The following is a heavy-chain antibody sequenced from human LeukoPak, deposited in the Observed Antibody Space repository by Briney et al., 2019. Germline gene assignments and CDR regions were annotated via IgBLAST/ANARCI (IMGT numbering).Heavy chain of an antibody. CDR3: VGRYCGGNCYYGH. D-gene: IGHD2-21*02. J-gene: IGHJ4*02. CDR2: ISYSGNT. Sequence: SETLSLTCTVSGGSISSSSYYWGWIRQPPGKGLEWIACISYSGNTYYNPSLKSRVTISGDTSKNQFSLKLNSVTAADTAVYYCVGRYCGGNCYYGHWGQGTQVTVSS. V-gene: IGHV4-39*07. CDR1: GGSISSSSYY.